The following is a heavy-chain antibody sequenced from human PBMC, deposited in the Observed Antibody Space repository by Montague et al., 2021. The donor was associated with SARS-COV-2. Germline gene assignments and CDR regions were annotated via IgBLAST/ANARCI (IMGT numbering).Heavy chain of an antibody. V-gene: IGHV4-38-2*02. J-gene: IGHJ6*02. Sequence: SETLSLTCTVSVYSISRGYYWGWIRQPPGNGLECIGSIYHSGSTYYNPSLKSRVTISVDTSKNQFSLKLSSVTAADTAVYYSWGGVGAPYYYYGMDVWGQGTTVTVSS. CDR2: IYHSGST. CDR1: VYSISRGYY. CDR3: WGGVGAPYYYYGMDV. D-gene: IGHD1-26*01.